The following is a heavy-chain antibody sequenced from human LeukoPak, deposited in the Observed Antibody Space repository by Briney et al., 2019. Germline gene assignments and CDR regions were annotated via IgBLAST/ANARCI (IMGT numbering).Heavy chain of an antibody. J-gene: IGHJ4*02. V-gene: IGHV3-33*01. CDR1: GFTFSNYG. D-gene: IGHD6-13*01. CDR3: AREGAEGVAVAGSYYCDH. Sequence: GGSLRLSCAASGFTFSNYGMHWVRQAPGKGLEWVALVWYDGTNKYYADSVTGRFTISGDNSRNTVYLQLNSLRAEDTAVYYCAREGAEGVAVAGSYYCDHWGQGTLVPVSS. CDR2: VWYDGTNK.